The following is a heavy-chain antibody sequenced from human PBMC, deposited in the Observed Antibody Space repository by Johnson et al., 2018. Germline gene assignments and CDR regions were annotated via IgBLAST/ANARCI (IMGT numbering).Heavy chain of an antibody. CDR2: ISWNSGSI. V-gene: IGHV3-9*01. J-gene: IGHJ3*02. CDR3: AKDIKGIAAANILDAFDI. Sequence: VQLVQSGGGLVQXGRSXRLXCAASGFTFDDYAMHWVRQAPGKGLEWASGISWNSGSIGHADSVKGRFTISRDNAKNSLYLQMNSLRAEDTALYYCAKDIKGIAAANILDAFDIWGQGTMVTVSS. D-gene: IGHD6-13*01. CDR1: GFTFDDYA.